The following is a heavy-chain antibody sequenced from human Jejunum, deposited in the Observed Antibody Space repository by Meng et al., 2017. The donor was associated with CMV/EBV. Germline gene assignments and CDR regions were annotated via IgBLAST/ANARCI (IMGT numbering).Heavy chain of an antibody. Sequence: QVLLRQSGAVVKSPGSSVRLSCNASGGVFNNYALTWVRQAPGQGLEWMGGIIAVLRTPNYAPKFQGRLTITADASTDTTYMELSSLTSEDTAVYFCARGFTNGWQPFDFWGQGTLVTVSS. CDR3: ARGFTNGWQPFDF. J-gene: IGHJ4*02. CDR2: IIAVLRTP. CDR1: GGVFNNYA. D-gene: IGHD2-8*01. V-gene: IGHV1-69*12.